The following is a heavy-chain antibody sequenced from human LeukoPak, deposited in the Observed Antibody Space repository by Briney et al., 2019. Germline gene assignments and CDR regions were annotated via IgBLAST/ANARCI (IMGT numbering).Heavy chain of an antibody. CDR2: IIPILGIA. CDR1: GGTFSSYA. J-gene: IGHJ3*02. Sequence: GASVKVSCKASGGTFSSYAISWVRQAPGQGLEWMGRIIPILGIANYAQKFQGRVTITADTSTSTAYMELSRLRSEDPAVYYCARGLGTGLGAFDIWGQGTMVTVSS. D-gene: IGHD1-1*01. V-gene: IGHV1-69*04. CDR3: ARGLGTGLGAFDI.